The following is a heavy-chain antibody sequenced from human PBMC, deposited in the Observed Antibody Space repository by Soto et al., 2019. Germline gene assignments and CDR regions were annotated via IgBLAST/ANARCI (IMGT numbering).Heavy chain of an antibody. J-gene: IGHJ6*03. CDR3: ARDRGLAPPVAGNTHYYYYMDV. Sequence: QDQLVQSGVEVKKPGASVKVSCKASGYSFTNYGITWVRQAPGQGFEWMGWISAYIGNTNYAQKFQGRVTMTTDASTGQAYLELRGLKSAEPAGYSCARDRGLAPPVAGNTHYYYYMDVWGKGTTVTVSS. V-gene: IGHV1-18*01. CDR2: ISAYIGNT. CDR1: GYSFTNYG. D-gene: IGHD6-19*01.